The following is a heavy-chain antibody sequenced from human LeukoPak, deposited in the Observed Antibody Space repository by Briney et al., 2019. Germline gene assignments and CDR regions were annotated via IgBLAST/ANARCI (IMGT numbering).Heavy chain of an antibody. Sequence: GGSLRLSCAASGFTVSSNYMSWIRQAPGKGLERVSVIYSGGSTYYADSVKGRFTISRDNSKNTVYLQMNSLRAEDMAVYYCASLIGIAAAVVFDYWGQGTLVTVSS. CDR3: ASLIGIAAAVVFDY. V-gene: IGHV3-66*02. D-gene: IGHD6-13*01. J-gene: IGHJ4*02. CDR2: IYSGGST. CDR1: GFTVSSNY.